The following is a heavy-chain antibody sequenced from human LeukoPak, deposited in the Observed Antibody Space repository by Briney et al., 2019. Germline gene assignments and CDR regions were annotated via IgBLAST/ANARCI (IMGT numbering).Heavy chain of an antibody. V-gene: IGHV4-59*01. CDR3: AREGEMATSAFDY. CDR1: GRSISSYY. Sequence: KTSETLSLTCTVSGRSISSYYWSWIRQPPGKGLEWIGYIYYSGSTNYNPSLKSRVTISVDTSKNQFSLKLSSVTAADTAVYYCAREGEMATSAFDYWGQGTLVTVSS. J-gene: IGHJ4*02. D-gene: IGHD5-24*01. CDR2: IYYSGST.